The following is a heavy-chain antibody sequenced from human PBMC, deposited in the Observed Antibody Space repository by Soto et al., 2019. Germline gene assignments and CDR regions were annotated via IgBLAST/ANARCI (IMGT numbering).Heavy chain of an antibody. CDR1: GFTFSSYG. V-gene: IGHV3-33*01. J-gene: IGHJ6*02. Sequence: QVQLVESGGGVVQPGRSLRLSCAVSGFTFSSYGMHWVRQAPGEGLEWVAVIWNDGSNKYYTDSVKGRFTISRDDSKNTLSLQMNNPRDEATAVYYCARSNLGSLTAAVTDDGMDVWGQGTTVTVSS. D-gene: IGHD6-13*01. CDR3: ARSNLGSLTAAVTDDGMDV. CDR2: IWNDGSNK.